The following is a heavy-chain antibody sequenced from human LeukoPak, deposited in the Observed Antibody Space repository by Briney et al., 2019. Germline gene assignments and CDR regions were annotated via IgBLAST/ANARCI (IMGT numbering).Heavy chain of an antibody. Sequence: KSSETLSLTCTVSGGSINNYSWTWIRQPPGKRLEWVGSIYYSGSTNYNPSLKSRLTISVDTSKKQLSLKLSSVTAADTAVYYCARAAGYCSGGTCYDYWGQGTLVTVSS. CDR1: GGSINNYS. D-gene: IGHD2-15*01. CDR3: ARAAGYCSGGTCYDY. CDR2: IYYSGST. V-gene: IGHV4-59*01. J-gene: IGHJ4*02.